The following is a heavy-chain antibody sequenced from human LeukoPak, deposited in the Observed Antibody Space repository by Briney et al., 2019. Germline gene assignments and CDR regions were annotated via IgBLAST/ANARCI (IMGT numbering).Heavy chain of an antibody. J-gene: IGHJ4*02. CDR3: ARFLGTLLDY. CDR1: GFTFSSYS. Sequence: KPGGSLRLSCAASGFTFSSYSMNWVRQAPGKGLEWVSSISSSSSYIYYADSVKGRFTISRDNAKNSLYLQMHSLRAEDTAVYYCARFLGTLLDYWGQGTLVTASS. CDR2: ISSSSSYI. D-gene: IGHD3-16*01. V-gene: IGHV3-21*01.